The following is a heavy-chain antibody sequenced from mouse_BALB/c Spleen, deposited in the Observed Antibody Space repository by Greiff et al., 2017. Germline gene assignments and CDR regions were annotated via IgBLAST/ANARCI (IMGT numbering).Heavy chain of an antibody. Sequence: EVQVVESGGGLVKPGGSLKLSCAASGFAFSSYDMSWVRQTPEKRLEWVAYLSSGGGSTYYPDTVKGRFTISRDDAKNTLYLQMSSLKSNDTAMYYCARRGHYYDSWFADWGQGTLVTVSA. J-gene: IGHJ3*01. V-gene: IGHV5-12-1*01. CDR1: GFAFSSYD. CDR3: ARRGHYYDSWFAD. CDR2: LSSGGGST. D-gene: IGHD1-2*01.